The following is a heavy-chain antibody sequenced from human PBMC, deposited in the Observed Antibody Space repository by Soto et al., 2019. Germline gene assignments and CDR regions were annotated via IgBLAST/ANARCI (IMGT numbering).Heavy chain of an antibody. CDR2: IYYSGST. Sequence: QVQLQESGPGLVKPSETLSLTCTVSGGSISSYYWSWIRQPPGKGLEWIGYIYYSGSTNYNPSLKSRVTISVDTSKNQFSLKLSSVTAADTAVYYCASHSIGGFDAFDIWGQGTMVTVSS. V-gene: IGHV4-59*01. D-gene: IGHD2-21*01. CDR3: ASHSIGGFDAFDI. CDR1: GGSISSYY. J-gene: IGHJ3*02.